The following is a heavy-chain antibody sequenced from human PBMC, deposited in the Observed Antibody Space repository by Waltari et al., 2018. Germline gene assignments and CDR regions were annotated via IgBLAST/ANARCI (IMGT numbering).Heavy chain of an antibody. J-gene: IGHJ6*02. D-gene: IGHD5-12*01. CDR3: ARGKHDIVTDYYYYGMDV. CDR2: IYYSGST. V-gene: IGHV4-59*11. Sequence: QVQLQESGPGLVKPSETLSLTCTVSGGSISSHYWSWIRQPPGKGLEGIGYIYYSGSTNYNPPLKSRVTISVDTAKNQVSLKLSSVTAADTAVYYCARGKHDIVTDYYYYGMDVWGQGTTVTVSS. CDR1: GGSISSHY.